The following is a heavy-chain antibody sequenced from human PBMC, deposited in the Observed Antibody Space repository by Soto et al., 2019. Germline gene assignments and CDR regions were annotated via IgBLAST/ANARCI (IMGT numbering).Heavy chain of an antibody. Sequence: GGSLRLSCAASGFTFSSYWMSWVRQAPGKGLEWVANIKQDGSEKYYVDSVKGRFTISRDNAKNSLYLQMNSLRAEDTAVYYCARVALFQGVHYYGMDVWGQGTTVTVSS. CDR3: ARVALFQGVHYYGMDV. V-gene: IGHV3-7*01. CDR1: GFTFSSYW. CDR2: IKQDGSEK. J-gene: IGHJ6*02. D-gene: IGHD1-1*01.